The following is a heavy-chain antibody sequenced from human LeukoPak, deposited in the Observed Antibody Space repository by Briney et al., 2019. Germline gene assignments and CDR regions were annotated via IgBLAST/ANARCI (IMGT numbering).Heavy chain of an antibody. V-gene: IGHV3-23*01. Sequence: GGSLRLSWAASGFAFSSCAMTWVRQAPGKGLEWVSAISGSGGSPDYADSVSGRFTISRDNSKNTVYLQMNSLRAEDTATYYCAKSPPTSRYSYGYISYYYMDVWGRGTTVTVSS. CDR3: AKSPPTSRYSYGYISYYYMDV. J-gene: IGHJ6*03. CDR1: GFAFSSCA. CDR2: ISGSGGSP. D-gene: IGHD5-18*01.